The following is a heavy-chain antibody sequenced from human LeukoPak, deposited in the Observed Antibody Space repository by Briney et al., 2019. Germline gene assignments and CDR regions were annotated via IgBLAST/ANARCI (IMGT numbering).Heavy chain of an antibody. J-gene: IGHJ4*02. D-gene: IGHD3-10*01. Sequence: KSGGSLRLSCAASGFTFSSYSMNWVRQAPGKGLEWVSSISSSSSYIYYADSVKGRFTISRDNAKNSLYLQMNSLRAEDTAVYYCARRDYLGAPDDYWGQGTLVTVSS. CDR3: ARRDYLGAPDDY. V-gene: IGHV3-21*01. CDR2: ISSSSSYI. CDR1: GFTFSSYS.